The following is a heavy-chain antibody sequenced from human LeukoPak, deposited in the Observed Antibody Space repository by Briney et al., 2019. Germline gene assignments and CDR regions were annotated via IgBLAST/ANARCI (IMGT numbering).Heavy chain of an antibody. D-gene: IGHD1-26*01. CDR1: GGTFSSYA. CDR2: IIPIFGTA. J-gene: IGHJ4*02. Sequence: ASVKVSCKASGGTFSSYAISWVRQAPGQGLEWMGGIIPIFGTANYAQKFQGRVTITADESTSTAYMELSSLRSEDTAAYYCARRGGGSGSYRLRGGYYFDYWGQGTLVTVSS. CDR3: ARRGGGSGSYRLRGGYYFDY. V-gene: IGHV1-69*13.